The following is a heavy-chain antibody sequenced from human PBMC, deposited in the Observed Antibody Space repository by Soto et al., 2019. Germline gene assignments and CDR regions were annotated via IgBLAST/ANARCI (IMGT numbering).Heavy chain of an antibody. D-gene: IGHD3-3*01. Sequence: SQTLSLTCFISGDSVSSNSAAWNWIRQSPSRGLEWLGRTYYRSKWYNDYAVSVKSRITINPDTSKNQFSLQLNSVTPEDTAVYYCARENDYDFWSGYYYFDLLGPGNPGHRLL. J-gene: IGHJ4*02. CDR1: GDSVSSNSAA. V-gene: IGHV6-1*01. CDR2: TYYRSKWYN. CDR3: ARENDYDFWSGYYYFDL.